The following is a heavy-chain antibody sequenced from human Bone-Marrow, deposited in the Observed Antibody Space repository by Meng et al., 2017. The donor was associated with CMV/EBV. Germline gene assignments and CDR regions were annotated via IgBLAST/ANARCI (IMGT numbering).Heavy chain of an antibody. CDR3: ARQVETTDIVVVPAAYFNWLDP. V-gene: IGHV1-2*02. D-gene: IGHD2-2*01. CDR2: INPNSGGT. Sequence: ASVKGSCKASGYTFTGYYMHWVRQAPGQGLEWMGWINPNSGGTNYAQKFQGRVTMTRDTSISTAYMELSRLRSDDTAVYYCARQVETTDIVVVPAAYFNWLDPWGQGTLVTVSS. J-gene: IGHJ5*02. CDR1: GYTFTGYY.